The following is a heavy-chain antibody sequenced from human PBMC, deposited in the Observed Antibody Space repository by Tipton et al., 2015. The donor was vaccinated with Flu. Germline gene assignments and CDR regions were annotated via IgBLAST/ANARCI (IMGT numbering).Heavy chain of an antibody. CDR3: ARCDFSNYVSDPKNWFDR. J-gene: IGHJ5*02. V-gene: IGHV4-38-2*01. D-gene: IGHD4-11*01. Sequence: TLSLTCAVSGDSIRNDYFWAWIRQPPGKGLEWIATIHRSGDTKYKPSLKSRVTISVDTSKDQFYLEMRSVTAADMAVYYCARCDFSNYVSDPKNWFDRWGQGTLVTVSS. CDR1: GDSIRNDYF. CDR2: IHRSGDT.